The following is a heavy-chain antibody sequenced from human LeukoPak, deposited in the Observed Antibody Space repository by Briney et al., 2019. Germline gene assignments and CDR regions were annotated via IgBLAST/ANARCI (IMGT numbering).Heavy chain of an antibody. CDR1: GFTFDDYA. J-gene: IGHJ4*02. CDR3: AKDISDGGSSSWHPYFDY. Sequence: GRSLRLSCAASGFTFDDYAMHWVRQAPGKGLEWVLGISWNSGSLGYADSVKGRFTISRDNAKNSLYLQMNSLRAEDTALYYCAKDISDGGSSSWHPYFDYWGQGTLVTVSS. V-gene: IGHV3-9*01. D-gene: IGHD6-13*01. CDR2: ISWNSGSL.